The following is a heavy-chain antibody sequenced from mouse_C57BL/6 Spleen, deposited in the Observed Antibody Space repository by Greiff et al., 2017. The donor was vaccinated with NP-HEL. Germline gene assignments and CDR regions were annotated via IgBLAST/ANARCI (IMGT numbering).Heavy chain of an antibody. Sequence: VQLQQSGPELVKPGASLPFSFPASGYTFTSYDINWVKQRPGQGLAWIGWIYPRDGSTPCTETFKGKATLTVDTSSSTAYMELHSLTSEDSAVYFCARVPDYYGSSYGGVDDGGQGTTLTVSA. D-gene: IGHD1-1*01. V-gene: IGHV1-85*01. CDR3: ARVPDYYGSSYGGVDD. CDR1: GYTFTSYD. J-gene: IGHJ2*01. CDR2: IYPRDGST.